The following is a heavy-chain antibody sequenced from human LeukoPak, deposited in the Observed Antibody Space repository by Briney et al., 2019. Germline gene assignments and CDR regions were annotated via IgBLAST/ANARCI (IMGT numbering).Heavy chain of an antibody. CDR3: AGDGKATDAFDI. CDR1: GFTFSDYY. Sequence: PGGSLRLSCAASGFTFSDYYMSWIRQAPGKGLAWVSYISSSGSTIYYADSVKGRFTISRDNAKNSLYLQMNSLRAEDTAVYYCAGDGKATDAFDIWGQGTMVTVSS. D-gene: IGHD1-26*01. V-gene: IGHV3-11*04. J-gene: IGHJ3*02. CDR2: ISSSGSTI.